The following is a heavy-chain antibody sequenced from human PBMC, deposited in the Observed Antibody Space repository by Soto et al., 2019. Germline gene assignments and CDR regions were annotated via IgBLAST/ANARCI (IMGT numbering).Heavy chain of an antibody. Sequence: GGSLRLSCAASGFTFSNVWMSGVRQAPGKGLEWVGRIKTKTDGGTADFAAPVKGRFTISRVDSKNTLYLQMNSLKTEDTAVYYCTTIPLDYWGQGALVTVSS. D-gene: IGHD2-2*02. CDR3: TTIPLDY. CDR2: IKTKTDGGTA. J-gene: IGHJ4*02. CDR1: GFTFSNVW. V-gene: IGHV3-15*01.